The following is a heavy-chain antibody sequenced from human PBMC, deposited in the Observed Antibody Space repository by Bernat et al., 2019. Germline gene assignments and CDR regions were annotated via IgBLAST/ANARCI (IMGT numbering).Heavy chain of an antibody. Sequence: QVQLVQSGAEVKKPGASVKISCTASGYTITNHYMHWVRQAPGQGPEWVGVINPSGDRTVYALKFQGKVTMTRDTSTSTVYMEVSSLKSDDTAVYYCARDNSAQEKSWWFDPWGQGTLVTVSS. CDR1: GYTITNHY. V-gene: IGHV1-46*01. D-gene: IGHD2-21*01. J-gene: IGHJ5*02. CDR2: INPSGDRT. CDR3: ARDNSAQEKSWWFDP.